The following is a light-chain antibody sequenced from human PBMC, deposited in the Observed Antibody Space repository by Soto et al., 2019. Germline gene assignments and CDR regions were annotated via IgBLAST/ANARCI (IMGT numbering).Light chain of an antibody. CDR3: QSYDSSLRGLNWV. CDR2: GNS. V-gene: IGLV1-40*01. CDR1: SSNIGAGYD. Sequence: QSVLTQPPSVSGAPGQRVTISCTGSSSNIGAGYDVHWYQQLPGTAPKLLIYGNSNRPSGVPDRFSGSKSGTSASLAITGLQAEDEADYYCQSYDSSLRGLNWVFGGGTQLTVL. J-gene: IGLJ3*02.